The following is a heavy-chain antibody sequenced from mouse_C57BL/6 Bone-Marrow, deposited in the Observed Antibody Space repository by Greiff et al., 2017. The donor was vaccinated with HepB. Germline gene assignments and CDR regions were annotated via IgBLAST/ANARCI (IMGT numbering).Heavy chain of an antibody. V-gene: IGHV1-4*01. CDR3: AFYEYGYFDY. Sequence: QVQLQQSGAELARPGASVKMSCKASGYTFTSYTMHWVKQRPGQGLEWIGYINPSSGYTKYNQKFKDKATLTADKSSSTAYMQLSSLTSEDSAVYDCAFYEYGYFDYWGQGTTLTVSS. CDR1: GYTFTSYT. J-gene: IGHJ2*01. CDR2: INPSSGYT. D-gene: IGHD2-4*01.